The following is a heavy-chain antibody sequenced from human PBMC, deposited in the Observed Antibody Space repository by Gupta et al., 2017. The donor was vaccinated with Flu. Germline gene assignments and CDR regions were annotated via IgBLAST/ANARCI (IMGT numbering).Heavy chain of an antibody. Sequence: EVQLLESVGGLVQPGGSLRLSCAVSGFTFSSYAMTAFRQAPGKGLEWVSAISGSGGSTYYADSVKGRFTISRDNSKNTLYLQMNSLRAEDTAVYDCANGPIQLWPTSVDVWGQGTTVTVSS. CDR1: GFTFSSYA. CDR3: ANGPIQLWPTSVDV. V-gene: IGHV3-23*01. D-gene: IGHD5-18*01. J-gene: IGHJ6*02. CDR2: ISGSGGST.